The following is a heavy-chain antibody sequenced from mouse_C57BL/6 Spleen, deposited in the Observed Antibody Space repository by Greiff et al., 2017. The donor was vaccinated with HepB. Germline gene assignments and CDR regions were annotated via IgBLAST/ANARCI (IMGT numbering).Heavy chain of an antibody. V-gene: IGHV5-15*01. CDR1: GFTFSDYG. D-gene: IGHD1-1*01. CDR3: ARHYYGSSDYYAMDY. CDR2: ISNLAYSI. Sequence: DVHLVESGGGLVQPGGSLKLSCAASGFTFSDYGMAWVRQAPRKGPEWVAFISNLAYSIYYADTVTGRFTISRENAKNSLYLELSSLRAEDTAMYYCARHYYGSSDYYAMDYWGQGTSGTVSS. J-gene: IGHJ4*01.